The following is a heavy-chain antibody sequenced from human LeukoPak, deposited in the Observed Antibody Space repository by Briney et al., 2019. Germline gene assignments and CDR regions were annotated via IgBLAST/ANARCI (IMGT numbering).Heavy chain of an antibody. CDR3: ARAAAAAGGQYFDY. D-gene: IGHD6-13*01. CDR2: IYTNENT. Sequence: SETLSLTCTVSGGSISTYYWSWIRQPAGKGLEWIGRIYTNENTNYNPSLRSRVTMSVDTSKNQFSLKLTSVTAADTAVYYCARAAAAAGGQYFDYWGQGTLVAVSS. V-gene: IGHV4-4*07. J-gene: IGHJ4*02. CDR1: GGSISTYY.